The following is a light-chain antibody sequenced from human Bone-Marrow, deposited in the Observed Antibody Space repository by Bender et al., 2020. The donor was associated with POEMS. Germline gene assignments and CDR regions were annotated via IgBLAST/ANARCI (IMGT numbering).Light chain of an antibody. CDR3: SSYTSSSSFV. CDR2: EVS. CDR1: SRDVGGYDY. J-gene: IGLJ2*01. V-gene: IGLV2-18*02. Sequence: QSALTPPPSASGSPGQSVTISCPGTSRDVGGYDYFSWYQPPPGKAPKLLIYEVSNRPSGVPDRFSGSKSGNTASLTISGLQAEDEADYYCSSYTSSSSFVFGGGTQLTVL.